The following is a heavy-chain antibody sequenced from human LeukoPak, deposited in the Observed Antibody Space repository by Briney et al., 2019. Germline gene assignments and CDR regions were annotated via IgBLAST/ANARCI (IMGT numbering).Heavy chain of an antibody. CDR1: GYTFTGYY. J-gene: IGHJ6*03. V-gene: IGHV1-2*02. D-gene: IGHD1-26*01. CDR3: ARADEPLGATTPFKDYYYYMDV. CDR2: INPNSGGT. Sequence: ASVKVSCKASGYTFTGYYMHWVRQAPGQGLEWMGWINPNSGGTNFAQNFQGRVTMARDTSISTAYMELSRLRSDDTAVYYCARADEPLGATTPFKDYYYYMDVWGKGTTVTVSS.